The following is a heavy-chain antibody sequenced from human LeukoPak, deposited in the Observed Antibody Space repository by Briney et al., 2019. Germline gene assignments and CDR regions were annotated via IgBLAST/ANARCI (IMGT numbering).Heavy chain of an antibody. CDR1: GYTFSGYW. D-gene: IGHD3-3*01. CDR2: IYPGDSDT. CDR3: ARQNDFRLDY. V-gene: IGHV5-51*01. J-gene: IGHJ4*02. Sequence: GESLKISCKGSGYTFSGYWIGWVRQMPGKGLEWMGIIYPGDSDTRYSPSLQGQVTISVDTSIGTAYLQWSSLKASDTAIYYCARQNDFRLDYWGQGTLVTVSS.